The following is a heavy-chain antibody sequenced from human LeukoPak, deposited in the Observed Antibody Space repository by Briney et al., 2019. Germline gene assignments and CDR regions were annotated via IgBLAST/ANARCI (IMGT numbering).Heavy chain of an antibody. D-gene: IGHD2-2*01. J-gene: IGHJ4*02. CDR3: AKRPDCSTTNCFRFEY. CDR2: ISGDGGST. V-gene: IGHV3-23*01. CDR1: GFTFSTYA. Sequence: GGSLRLSCAASGFTFSTYAMSWVRQAPGQGLEWGSSISGDGGSTYYAESVKGRFTISRDNSKDTLYLQMNSLRAEDTAVYYCAKRPDCSTTNCFRFEYWGQGTLVTVSS.